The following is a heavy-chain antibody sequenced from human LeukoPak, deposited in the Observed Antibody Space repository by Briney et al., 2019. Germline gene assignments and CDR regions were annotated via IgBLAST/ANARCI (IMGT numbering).Heavy chain of an antibody. CDR3: AKAGAVVVVAAKYFDY. V-gene: IGHV3-23*01. D-gene: IGHD2-15*01. J-gene: IGHJ4*02. CDR2: INWNGGST. Sequence: GGSLRLSCAASGFTVSSYAMSWVRQAPGKGLEWVSGINWNGGSTGYADSVKGRFTISRDNSKNTLYLQMNSLRAEDTAVYYCAKAGAVVVVAAKYFDYWGQGTLVTVSS. CDR1: GFTVSSYA.